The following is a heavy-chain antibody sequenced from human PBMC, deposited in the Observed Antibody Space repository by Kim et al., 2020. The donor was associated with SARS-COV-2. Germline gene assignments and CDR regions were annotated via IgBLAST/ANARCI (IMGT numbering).Heavy chain of an antibody. V-gene: IGHV1-3*01. D-gene: IGHD6-6*01. J-gene: IGHJ6*02. CDR1: GYTFTSYT. CDR3: ASGSVPARRTNYFDMDV. CDR2: INAGNGNT. Sequence: ASVKVSCKASGYTFTSYTIHWVRQAPGQRLEWMGWINAGNGNTKYSEKFQGRVTIVRDTSARTAYMELSSLRSEDTAIYYCASGSVPARRTNYFDMDVWGQGTTVTVSS.